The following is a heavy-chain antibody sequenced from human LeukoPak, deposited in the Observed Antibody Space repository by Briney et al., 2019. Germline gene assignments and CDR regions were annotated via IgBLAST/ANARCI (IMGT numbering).Heavy chain of an antibody. CDR1: GFTFSNFG. D-gene: IGHD4-17*01. CDR3: ARVGPTGYFDY. Sequence: GGSLRLSCTASGFTFSNFGMQWVRQAPGKGLEWVAVIWYDGSNKYYADSVKGRFTISRDNSKNTLFLQMNSLRAEDTAMYYCARVGPTGYFDYWGQKTLVTVSS. CDR2: IWYDGSNK. V-gene: IGHV3-33*01. J-gene: IGHJ4*02.